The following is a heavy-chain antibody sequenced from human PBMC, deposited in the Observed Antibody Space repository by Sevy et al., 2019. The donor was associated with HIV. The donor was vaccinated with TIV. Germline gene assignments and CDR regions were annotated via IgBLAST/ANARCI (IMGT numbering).Heavy chain of an antibody. CDR2: ISYDGSNK. Sequence: GGSLRLSCAASGFTFSSYAMHWVRQAPGKGLEWVAVISYDGSNKYYADSVKGRFTISRDNSKNTLYLQMNSLRAEDTAVYYCASDSRAVAGTGYFDYWGQGTLVTVSS. CDR1: GFTFSSYA. D-gene: IGHD6-19*01. J-gene: IGHJ4*02. V-gene: IGHV3-30-3*01. CDR3: ASDSRAVAGTGYFDY.